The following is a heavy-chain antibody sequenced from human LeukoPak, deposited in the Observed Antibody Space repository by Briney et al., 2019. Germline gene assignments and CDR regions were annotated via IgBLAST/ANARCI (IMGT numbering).Heavy chain of an antibody. V-gene: IGHV6-1*01. CDR2: TYYRSKWYN. Sequence: SQTLSLTCAISGDSVSSNSGTWNWIRQSPSRGLEWLGRTYYRSKWYNDYAVSVQSRITINPDTSKNRFSLQLSSVTPEDTAVYFCARGKSKRLDVWGQGTTVTVSS. D-gene: IGHD5/OR15-5a*01. CDR3: ARGKSKRLDV. CDR1: GDSVSSNSGT. J-gene: IGHJ6*02.